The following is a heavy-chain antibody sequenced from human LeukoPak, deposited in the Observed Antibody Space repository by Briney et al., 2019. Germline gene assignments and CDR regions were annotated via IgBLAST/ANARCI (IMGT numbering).Heavy chain of an antibody. CDR3: AKDSFQFDYSNYPGHDYMDV. Sequence: GGSLRLSCAASGFTFSSYAMSWVREAPGKGLEWVSAISGSGGSTYYADSVKGWFTISRDNSKNTLYLQVNSLRAEDTAVYYCAKDSFQFDYSNYPGHDYMDVWGKGTTVTVSS. CDR1: GFTFSSYA. J-gene: IGHJ6*03. V-gene: IGHV3-23*01. D-gene: IGHD4-11*01. CDR2: ISGSGGST.